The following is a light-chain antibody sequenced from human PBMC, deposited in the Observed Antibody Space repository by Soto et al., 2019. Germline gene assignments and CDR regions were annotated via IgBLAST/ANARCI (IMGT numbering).Light chain of an antibody. V-gene: IGLV2-8*01. CDR3: SSFAGSPVV. J-gene: IGLJ2*01. CDR1: SSDVGGYNY. CDR2: EVS. Sequence: QSALTQPASVSGSPGQSITISCTGTSSDVGGYNYVSWYQRHPGKAPKLMIYEVSKRPSGVPDRFSGSKSGNTASLTVSGLQAEDEADYYCSSFAGSPVVFGGGTKLTVL.